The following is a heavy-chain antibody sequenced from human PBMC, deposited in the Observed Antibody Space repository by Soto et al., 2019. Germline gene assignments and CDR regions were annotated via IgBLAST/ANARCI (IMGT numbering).Heavy chain of an antibody. J-gene: IGHJ4*02. CDR1: GDSISSGDYF. D-gene: IGHD3-10*01. CDR2: IYYSGST. CDR3: ARGALIGTRALDD. V-gene: IGHV4-30-4*01. Sequence: SPTRSLTCTVFGDSISSGDYFWSLIRPPPGKGLEWIGYIYYSGSTYYNPSLKSRVTISVDTSKNQFSLKLSSVTAADTAVYYWARGALIGTRALDDWAQRTLVRVYS.